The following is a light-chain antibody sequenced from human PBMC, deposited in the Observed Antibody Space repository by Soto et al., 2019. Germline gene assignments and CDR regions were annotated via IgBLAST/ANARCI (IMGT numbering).Light chain of an antibody. CDR1: SSDVGSYDH. J-gene: IGLJ1*01. CDR3: ISYTGRSTSYV. V-gene: IGLV2-14*01. Sequence: QSALTQPASVSGSPGQSITISCSGTSSDVGSYDHVAWYQQFPGKTPKLMIYEVSNRPSGVSSRFSGSKSGNTASLTISGLQAEDEADYYCISYTGRSTSYVSG. CDR2: EVS.